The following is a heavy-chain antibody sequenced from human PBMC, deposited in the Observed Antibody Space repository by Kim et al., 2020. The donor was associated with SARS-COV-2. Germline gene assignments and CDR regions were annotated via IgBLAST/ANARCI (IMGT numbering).Heavy chain of an antibody. Sequence: MRRVTISVDTSKNQFSLKLSSVTAADTAVYYCARDGYCSGGSCYHAFDIWGQGTMVTVSS. J-gene: IGHJ3*02. D-gene: IGHD2-15*01. CDR3: ARDGYCSGGSCYHAFDI. V-gene: IGHV4-39*07.